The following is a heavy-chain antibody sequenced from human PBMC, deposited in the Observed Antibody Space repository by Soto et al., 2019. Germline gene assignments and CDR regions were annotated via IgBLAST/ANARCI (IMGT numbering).Heavy chain of an antibody. CDR2: ISSSSSYT. Sequence: VGSLRLSCAASGFTFSDYYMSWIRQAPGKGLEWVSYISSSSSYTSYADSVKGRFTISRDNAKNSLYLQMNSLRAEDTAVYYCAREILGYYDFWSGYYLGAYGMDVWGQGTTVTVSS. J-gene: IGHJ6*02. V-gene: IGHV3-11*06. D-gene: IGHD3-3*01. CDR1: GFTFSDYY. CDR3: AREILGYYDFWSGYYLGAYGMDV.